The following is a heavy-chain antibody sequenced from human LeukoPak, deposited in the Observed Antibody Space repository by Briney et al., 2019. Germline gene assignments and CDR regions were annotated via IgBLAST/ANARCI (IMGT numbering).Heavy chain of an antibody. V-gene: IGHV3-23*01. D-gene: IGHD3-10*01. CDR3: AKDGDYYGSGSYYDY. J-gene: IGHJ4*02. Sequence: PGGSLRLSCAASGFTVRSNYMNWVRQAPGKGLEWVSAISGSGGSTYYADSVKGRFTISRDNSKNTLYLQMNSLRAEDTAVYYCAKDGDYYGSGSYYDYWGQGTLVTVSS. CDR2: ISGSGGST. CDR1: GFTVRSNY.